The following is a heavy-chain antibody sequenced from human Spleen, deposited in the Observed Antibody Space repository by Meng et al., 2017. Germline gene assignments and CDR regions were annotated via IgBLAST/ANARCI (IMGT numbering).Heavy chain of an antibody. Sequence: SETLSLTCTVSGGSISGYYWSWIRQPPGKGLEWIGYIHYSGNTKYNPSLESRVTISVDTSKSQFSLNLSSVTDADTAVYYCARGSFIAASGTHFDYWGRGTLVTGSS. V-gene: IGHV4-59*12. CDR3: ARGSFIAASGTHFDY. J-gene: IGHJ4*02. CDR2: IHYSGNT. D-gene: IGHD6-13*01. CDR1: GGSISGYY.